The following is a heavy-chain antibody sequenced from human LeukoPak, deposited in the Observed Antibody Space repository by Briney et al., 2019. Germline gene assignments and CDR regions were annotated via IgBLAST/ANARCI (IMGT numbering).Heavy chain of an antibody. Sequence: GGSLRLSCAASGFTFDDYGMSWVRQAPGKGLEWVSGINWNGGSTGYADSVKGRFTISRDNSKNTLYLQMNSLRAEDTAVYYCAKGTGGRGVKYYFDYWGQGTLVTVSS. CDR2: INWNGGST. CDR3: AKGTGGRGVKYYFDY. J-gene: IGHJ4*02. CDR1: GFTFDDYG. D-gene: IGHD3-16*01. V-gene: IGHV3-20*04.